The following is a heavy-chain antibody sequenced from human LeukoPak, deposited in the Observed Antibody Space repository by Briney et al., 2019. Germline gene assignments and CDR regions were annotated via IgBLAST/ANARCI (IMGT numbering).Heavy chain of an antibody. CDR2: IYYSGST. J-gene: IGHJ3*02. D-gene: IGHD4-17*01. CDR3: ASTTVTYAFDI. CDR1: GGSISSYY. V-gene: IGHV4-59*01. Sequence: SETLSLTCTVSGGSISSYYWSWIGHPPGKGLEGIGYIYYSGSTNYNPSLKSRVTISVDTSKNQFSLKLSSVTAADTAVYYCASTTVTYAFDIWGQGTMVTVSS.